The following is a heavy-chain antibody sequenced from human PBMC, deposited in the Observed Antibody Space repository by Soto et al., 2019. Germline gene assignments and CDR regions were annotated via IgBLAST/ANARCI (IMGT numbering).Heavy chain of an antibody. CDR3: AKDHSSGWFVTPMDV. CDR1: GFTFSSYG. J-gene: IGHJ6*04. D-gene: IGHD6-19*01. V-gene: IGHV3-30*18. CDR2: ISYDGSNK. Sequence: PGGSLRLSCAASGFTFSSYGMHWVRQAPGKGLEWVAVISYDGSNKYYADSVKGRFTISRDNSKNTLYLQMNSLRAEDTAVYYCAKDHSSGWFVTPMDVWGKGTTVTVSS.